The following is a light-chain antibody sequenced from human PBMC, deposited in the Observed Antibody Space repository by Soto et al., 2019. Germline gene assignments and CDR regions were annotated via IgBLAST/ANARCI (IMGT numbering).Light chain of an antibody. CDR2: GAS. CDR1: QSVGNN. V-gene: IGKV3-15*01. J-gene: IGKJ1*01. CDR3: QHQSNWPRT. Sequence: IVLTQSPATLSLSPGERATLSCRASQSVGNNLAWYQQKPGQAPRLLIHGASTRATSIPARFSGSGSGTEFTLTISSLQSEDFAVYYCQHQSNWPRTFGQGTKVDIK.